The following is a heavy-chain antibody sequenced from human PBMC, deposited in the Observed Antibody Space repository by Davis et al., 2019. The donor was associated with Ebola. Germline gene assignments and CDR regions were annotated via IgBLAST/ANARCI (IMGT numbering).Heavy chain of an antibody. Sequence: MPSETLSLICTVSGGSITSSSYYWGWIRQPPGKGLEWIGTISHTGSTYYNPSLKSRLTLSVDTSKNQFSLKLTSVTAADTAVYYCARRMDVWGQGTTVTVSS. J-gene: IGHJ6*02. CDR3: ARRMDV. V-gene: IGHV4-39*01. CDR1: GGSITSSSYY. CDR2: ISHTGST.